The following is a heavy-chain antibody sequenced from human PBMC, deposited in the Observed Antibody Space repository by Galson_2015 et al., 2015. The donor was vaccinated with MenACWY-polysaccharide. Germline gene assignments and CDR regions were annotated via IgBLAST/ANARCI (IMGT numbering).Heavy chain of an antibody. CDR1: GYKFSNFW. Sequence: QSGAEVKKPGESLTISCQTSGYKFSNFWIGWVRQLPGKGLEWMGIILPGDSDTRYSPSFQGQVTMSADKSLNTVSLQWTSLKASDPLIYCSAGHGLIGCFYNYCGRWGQGTLLTVSS. CDR2: ILPGDSDT. CDR3: AGHGLIGCFYNYCGR. D-gene: IGHD2/OR15-2a*01. J-gene: IGHJ4*02. V-gene: IGHV5-51*01.